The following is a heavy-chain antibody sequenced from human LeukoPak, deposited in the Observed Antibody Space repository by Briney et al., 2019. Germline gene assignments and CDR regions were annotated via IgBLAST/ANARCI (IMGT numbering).Heavy chain of an antibody. Sequence: TSETLSLTCTVSGGSISSYYWSWIRQPPGKGLEWIGYIYYSGSTNYNPSLKSRVTISVDTSKNQFSLKLSSVTAADTAVYYCARAVAGNFDYWGQGTLVTVSS. D-gene: IGHD6-19*01. J-gene: IGHJ4*02. CDR2: IYYSGST. CDR3: ARAVAGNFDY. V-gene: IGHV4-59*01. CDR1: GGSISSYY.